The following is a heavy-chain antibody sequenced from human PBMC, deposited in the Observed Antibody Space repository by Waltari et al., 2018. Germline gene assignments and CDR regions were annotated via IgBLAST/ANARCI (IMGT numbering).Heavy chain of an antibody. V-gene: IGHV4-39*01. CDR1: GGSISSSSYY. CDR2: IYYSGSA. D-gene: IGHD6-19*01. Sequence: QLQLQESGPGLVKPSETLSLTCTVSGGSISSSSYYWGWIRQPPGKGLEWIGNIYYSGSAYYNPSLKSRVTISVDTSKNQFSLKVNSVTAADTAVYYCARSGYTSGWRSEEGFDMWGQGTMVTVSS. CDR3: ARSGYTSGWRSEEGFDM. J-gene: IGHJ3*02.